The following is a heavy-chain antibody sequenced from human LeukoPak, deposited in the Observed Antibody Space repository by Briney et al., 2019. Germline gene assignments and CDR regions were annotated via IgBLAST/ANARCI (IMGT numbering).Heavy chain of an antibody. D-gene: IGHD3-9*01. J-gene: IGHJ4*02. Sequence: ASVKVSCKASGGTFSSYTISWVRQAPGQGLEWMGRIIPILGIANYAQKLQGRVAITADKSTSTAYMELSSLRSEDTAVYYCASMGYDILTGYPTSGYWGQGTLVTVSS. CDR2: IIPILGIA. V-gene: IGHV1-69*02. CDR1: GGTFSSYT. CDR3: ASMGYDILTGYPTSGY.